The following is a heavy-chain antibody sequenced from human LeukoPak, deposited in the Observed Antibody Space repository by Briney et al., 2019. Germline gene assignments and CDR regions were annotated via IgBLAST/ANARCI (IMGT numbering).Heavy chain of an antibody. D-gene: IGHD2-8*01. J-gene: IGHJ4*02. CDR2: ISTSGST. CDR3: ARGNNNNVFDS. Sequence: SGTLSLTCTVSGGSTSSDYWNWVRQPAEKGVEWIGRISTSGSTNSNPSLKSRLPMSLDPSKNQFSLKLSSVTAADTGVYYCARGNNNNVFDSWGQGTLVTVSS. CDR1: GGSTSSDY. V-gene: IGHV4-4*07.